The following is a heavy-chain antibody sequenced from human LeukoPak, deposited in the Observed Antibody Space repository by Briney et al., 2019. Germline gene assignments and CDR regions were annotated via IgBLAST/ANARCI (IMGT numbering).Heavy chain of an antibody. D-gene: IGHD2-15*01. Sequence: GGSLRLSCAASGFTFSSYTMNWVRQAPGKGLEWGSSISRGSSYIYYADSVKGRFTISRDNAKNSLYLQMNSLRAEDTALYYCARDIDGVSGGIEDAFDIWGQGTMVTVSS. CDR2: ISRGSSYI. V-gene: IGHV3-21*04. J-gene: IGHJ3*02. CDR1: GFTFSSYT. CDR3: ARDIDGVSGGIEDAFDI.